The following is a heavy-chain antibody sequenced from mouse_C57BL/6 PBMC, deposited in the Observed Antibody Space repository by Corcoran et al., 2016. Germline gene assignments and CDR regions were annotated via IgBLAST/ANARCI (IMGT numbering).Heavy chain of an antibody. CDR3: VRDSNWYFDV. V-gene: IGHV9-3*01. J-gene: IGHJ1*03. CDR1: GYTFTTYG. CDR2: INTYSGVP. Sequence: QIQLVQSGPELKKPGETVKISCKASGYTFTTYGMSWVKQAPGKGLKWMGWINTYSGVPTYADDFKGRFALTVETSASTAYLQINNLKNEDTATYFCVRDSNWYFDVWGTGTTVTVSS. D-gene: IGHD2-5*01.